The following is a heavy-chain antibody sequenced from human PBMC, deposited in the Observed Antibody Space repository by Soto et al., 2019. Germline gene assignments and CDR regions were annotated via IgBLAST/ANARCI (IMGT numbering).Heavy chain of an antibody. CDR3: ARARVYATGPLDF. V-gene: IGHV2-5*02. CDR1: GFSLTTSGVG. J-gene: IGHJ4*02. CDR2: IFWDDDK. Sequence: SGPTLVNPTQTLTLTCSFSGFSLTTSGVGVGWVRQSPEKALEWLALIFWDDDKRYSPSLRSRLTIAKNTSKNQVVLTLTNVEPVDTATYYCARARVYATGPLDFWGQGTLVTVSS. D-gene: IGHD6-13*01.